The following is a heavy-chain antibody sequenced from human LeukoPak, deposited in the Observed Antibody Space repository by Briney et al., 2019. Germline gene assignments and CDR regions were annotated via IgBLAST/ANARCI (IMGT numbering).Heavy chain of an antibody. D-gene: IGHD3-22*01. CDR2: ISGSGGST. CDR1: GFTFSSYA. V-gene: IGHV3-23*01. Sequence: GGSLRLSCAASGFTFSSYAMSWVRQAPGKGLEWVSAISGSGGSTYYADSVKGRFNISRDNSKNTLYLQMNSLRAEDTAVYYCAKTSYDSSGYYYFDYWGQGTLVTVSS. J-gene: IGHJ4*02. CDR3: AKTSYDSSGYYYFDY.